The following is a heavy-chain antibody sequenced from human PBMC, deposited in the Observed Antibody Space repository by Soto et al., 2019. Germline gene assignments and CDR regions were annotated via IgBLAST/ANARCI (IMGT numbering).Heavy chain of an antibody. V-gene: IGHV1-2*02. D-gene: IGHD2-21*02. CDR3: ARPAYCGGDCYYYFDN. CDR1: RYTFTDYY. J-gene: IGHJ4*02. CDR2: INANSGDS. Sequence: QVQLVQSGAEVRNPGASVKVSCKTSRYTFTDYYMHWLRQAPGQGLEWLGWINANSGDSVYAQQFQGRVTMTRDTSISTAYMELSGLTSDDTAVYYCARPAYCGGDCYYYFDNWGQGTLVTVSS.